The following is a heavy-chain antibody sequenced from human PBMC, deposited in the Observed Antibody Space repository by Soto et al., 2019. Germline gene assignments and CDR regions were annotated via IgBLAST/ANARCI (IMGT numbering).Heavy chain of an antibody. CDR3: ARGGVDYYDSSGYYFSPYYFDY. Sequence: QLQLQESGSGLVKPSQTLSLTCAVSGGSISSGGYSWSWIRQPPGKGLEWIGYIYHSGSTYYNPSPKGRVTISVERSKNQFSLKLSSVTAADTAVYYCARGGVDYYDSSGYYFSPYYFDYWGQGTLVTVSS. CDR2: IYHSGST. V-gene: IGHV4-30-2*01. D-gene: IGHD3-22*01. J-gene: IGHJ4*02. CDR1: GGSISSGGYS.